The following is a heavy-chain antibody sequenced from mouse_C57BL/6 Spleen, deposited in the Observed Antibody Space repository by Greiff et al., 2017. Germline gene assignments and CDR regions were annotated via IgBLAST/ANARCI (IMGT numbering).Heavy chain of an antibody. V-gene: IGHV1-50*01. CDR2: IDPSDSYT. J-gene: IGHJ2*01. D-gene: IGHD4-1*01. Sequence: QVQLQQPGAELVKPGASVKLSCKASGYTFTSYWMQWVKQRPGQGLEWIGEIDPSDSYTNYNQKFKGKATLTVDTSSSTAYMQRSSLTSEDSAVYYCARRELGRLAYWGQGTTLTVSS. CDR3: ARRELGRLAY. CDR1: GYTFTSYW.